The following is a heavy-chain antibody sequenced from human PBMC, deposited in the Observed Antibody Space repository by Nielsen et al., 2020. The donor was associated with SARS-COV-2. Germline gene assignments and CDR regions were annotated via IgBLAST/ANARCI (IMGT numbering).Heavy chain of an antibody. V-gene: IGHV1-18*01. J-gene: IGHJ4*02. CDR3: ARDPAMITFGGVIVAIDY. D-gene: IGHD3-16*02. CDR1: GYTFTSYG. Sequence: ASVKVSCKASGYTFTSYGISWVRQAPGQGLEWMGWISAYNGNTNYAQKLQGRVTMTTDTSTSTAYMELRSLRSDDTAVYYCARDPAMITFGGVIVAIDYWGQGTLVTVSS. CDR2: ISAYNGNT.